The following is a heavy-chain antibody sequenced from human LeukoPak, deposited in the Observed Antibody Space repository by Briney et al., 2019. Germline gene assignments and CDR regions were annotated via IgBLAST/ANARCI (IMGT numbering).Heavy chain of an antibody. CDR1: GFTFSSYA. D-gene: IGHD6-6*01. V-gene: IGHV3-23*05. CDR3: AKRVPYSSSSVYFDS. J-gene: IGHJ4*02. Sequence: GGSLRLSCAVSGFTFSSYAMSWVRQAPGKGLEWVSAISDSGSTYYADSVKGRFTISRDNSKNTLYLQMNSLRAEDTAVYYCAKRVPYSSSSVYFDSWGQGTLVTVSS. CDR2: ISDSGST.